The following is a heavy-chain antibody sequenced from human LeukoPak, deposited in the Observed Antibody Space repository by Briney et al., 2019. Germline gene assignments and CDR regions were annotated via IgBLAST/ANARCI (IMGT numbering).Heavy chain of an antibody. Sequence: GRSLRLSCAASGFTFSSYGMHWVRQAPGKGLEWVAVISYDGTNKYYADSVRGRFTISRDNSKNTLYLQMNSLRAEDTAVYYCAKDRAMGSYFDYWGQGTLVTVPS. CDR1: GFTFSSYG. J-gene: IGHJ4*02. CDR3: AKDRAMGSYFDY. D-gene: IGHD5-18*01. CDR2: ISYDGTNK. V-gene: IGHV3-30*18.